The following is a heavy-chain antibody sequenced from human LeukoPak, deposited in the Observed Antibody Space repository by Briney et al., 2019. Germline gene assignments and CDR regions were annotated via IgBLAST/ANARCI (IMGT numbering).Heavy chain of an antibody. D-gene: IGHD7-27*01. V-gene: IGHV3-21*01. J-gene: IGHJ4*02. CDR3: ARDWGSKGY. CDR1: GFTFSGHS. Sequence: GGSLRLSCAASGFTFSGHSMNWVRQAPGKGLEWVSSISTSGTHIYYADSVKRRFTISRDNAKNSLYLQMNSLRAEDTAVYYCARDWGSKGYWGQGTPVTVSS. CDR2: ISTSGTHI.